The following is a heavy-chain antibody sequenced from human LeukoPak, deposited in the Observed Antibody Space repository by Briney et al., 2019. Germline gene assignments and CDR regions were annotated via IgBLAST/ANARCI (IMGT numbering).Heavy chain of an antibody. CDR3: ARQLVGGGPDFDY. CDR1: GFTFSSYW. Sequence: QAGGSLRLSCAASGFTFSSYWMSWVRQAPGKGLEWVANIKQDGSEKYYVDSVKGRFTISRDNAKNSLYLQMNSLRAEDTAVYYCARQLVGGGPDFDYWGQGTLVTVSS. CDR2: IKQDGSEK. V-gene: IGHV3-7*01. J-gene: IGHJ4*02. D-gene: IGHD6-13*01.